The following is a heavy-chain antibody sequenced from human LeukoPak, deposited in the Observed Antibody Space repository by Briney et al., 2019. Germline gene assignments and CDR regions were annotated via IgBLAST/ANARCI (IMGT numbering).Heavy chain of an antibody. CDR1: GFTFSSYW. V-gene: IGHV3-7*03. CDR2: IKQDGSEK. J-gene: IGHJ4*02. Sequence: GGSLRLSCAASGFTFSSYWMSWVRQAPGKGLEWVANIKQDGSEKYYVDSVKGRFTISRDNAKNSLYLQMNSLRAEDTALYYCAKDRVPTVAGTYDYWGQGTLVTVSS. D-gene: IGHD4-23*01. CDR3: AKDRVPTVAGTYDY.